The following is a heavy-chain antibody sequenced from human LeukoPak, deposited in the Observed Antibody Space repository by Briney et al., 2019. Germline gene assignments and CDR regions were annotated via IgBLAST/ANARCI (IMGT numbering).Heavy chain of an antibody. D-gene: IGHD1-26*01. CDR1: GGSISNYH. V-gene: IGHV4-59*08. J-gene: IGHJ4*02. CDR2: IYYSGSN. CDR3: TRGGELMNF. Sequence: PSETLSLTCGVSGGSISNYHWSWIRQPPGKRLEWIGNIYYSGSNNYNPSLRSRVTISVDTSKNQFSLRLSSVTAADTAVYYCTRGGELMNFWGQGTLVIVSS.